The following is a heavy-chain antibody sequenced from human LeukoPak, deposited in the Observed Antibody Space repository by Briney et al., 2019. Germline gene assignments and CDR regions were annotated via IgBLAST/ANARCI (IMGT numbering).Heavy chain of an antibody. Sequence: SQTLSLTCAISGDSVSSNSATWTWIRQSPSRGLEWLGRTYYRSKWYNDYAVSVKSRITINADTSKNQFSLQLNSVTPEDTAVYYCARGGTYYYGMDVWGQGTTVIVSS. D-gene: IGHD1-1*01. CDR1: GDSVSSNSAT. V-gene: IGHV6-1*01. CDR2: TYYRSKWYN. CDR3: ARGGTYYYGMDV. J-gene: IGHJ6*02.